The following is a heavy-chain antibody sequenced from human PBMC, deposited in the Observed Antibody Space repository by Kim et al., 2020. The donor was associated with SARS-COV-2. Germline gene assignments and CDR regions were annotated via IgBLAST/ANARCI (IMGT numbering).Heavy chain of an antibody. V-gene: IGHV1-2*06. Sequence: ASVKVSCKASGYTFTAYYIHWVRQAPGQGLEWMGRINPNNGVTNYPQRFQGRVTLTRDTSITTVYMEVSGLTADDTALYSCAREGKVVITRRAFDIWGQG. CDR2: INPNNGVT. J-gene: IGHJ3*02. CDR1: GYTFTAYY. CDR3: AREGKVVITRRAFDI. D-gene: IGHD3-22*01.